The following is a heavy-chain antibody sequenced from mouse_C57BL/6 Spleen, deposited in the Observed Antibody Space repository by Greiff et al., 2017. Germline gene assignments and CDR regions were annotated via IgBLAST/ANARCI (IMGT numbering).Heavy chain of an antibody. CDR1: GYTFTSYW. CDR3: ARTLLPFMDY. Sequence: QVQLQQPGAELVKPGASVKLSCKASGYTFTSYWMQWVKQRPGQGLEWIGEIDPSDSYTNYNQKFKGKATLTVDTSSSTAYMQLSSLTSEDAAVYYCARTLLPFMDYWGQGTSVTVSS. CDR2: IDPSDSYT. J-gene: IGHJ4*01. D-gene: IGHD5-5*01. V-gene: IGHV1-50*01.